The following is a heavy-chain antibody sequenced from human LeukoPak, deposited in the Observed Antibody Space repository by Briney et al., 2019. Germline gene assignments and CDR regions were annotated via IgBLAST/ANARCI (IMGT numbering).Heavy chain of an antibody. V-gene: IGHV4-59*01. CDR3: ARVTSSGITMVRGAIGSWFDP. Sequence: PGGSLRLSCAASGFTFSSYWMSWIRQPPGKGLEWIGYIYYSGSTNYNPSLKSRVTISVDTSKNQFSLKLSSVTAADTAVYYCARVTSSGITMVRGAIGSWFDPWGQGTLVTVSS. J-gene: IGHJ5*02. CDR2: IYYSGST. CDR1: GFTFSSYW. D-gene: IGHD3-10*01.